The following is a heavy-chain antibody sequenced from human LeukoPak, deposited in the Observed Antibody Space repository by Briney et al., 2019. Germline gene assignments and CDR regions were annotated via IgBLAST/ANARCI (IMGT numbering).Heavy chain of an antibody. CDR2: INPNSGGT. V-gene: IGHV1-2*06. CDR3: FTFGGLIRGAFDI. J-gene: IGHJ3*02. D-gene: IGHD3-16*02. Sequence: ASLKVSCKASGYTFTGYYMHWVRQAPGQGLEWMGRINPNSGGTNYAQKFQGRVNMTRDTSISTAYMELSRLRSDDTAVHYCFTFGGLIRGAFDIWGQGAMVTVSS. CDR1: GYTFTGYY.